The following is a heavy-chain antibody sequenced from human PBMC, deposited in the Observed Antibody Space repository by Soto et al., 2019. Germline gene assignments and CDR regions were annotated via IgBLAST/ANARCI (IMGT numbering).Heavy chain of an antibody. J-gene: IGHJ6*02. Sequence: QVQLQESGPGLVRPSETLSLTCTVSGGAVTTGSYNWSWIRRPPGKVLEWIGNIFFTGITHYNPSLNNRVTMSVDTSKNQFALTVSAVTAVDTAVYYCESDGHGMDVWGQGTTVTVSS. CDR2: IFFTGIT. CDR3: ESDGHGMDV. V-gene: IGHV4-61*01. CDR1: GGAVTTGSYN.